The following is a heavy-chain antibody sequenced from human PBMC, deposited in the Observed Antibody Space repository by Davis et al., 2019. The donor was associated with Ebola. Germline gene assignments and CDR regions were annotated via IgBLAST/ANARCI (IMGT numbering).Heavy chain of an antibody. Sequence: AASVKVSCKASAYPFTDYFLHWVRQAPGQGLEWMGRINPNTGRTTYAQKFRDRVTMTRDTSISTAYMEVTRLISDDTAVYFCAKDDPNIWFDVWGQGTMVAVSS. CDR3: AKDDPNIWFDV. CDR1: AYPFTDYF. D-gene: IGHD2/OR15-2a*01. CDR2: INPNTGRT. J-gene: IGHJ3*01. V-gene: IGHV1-2*06.